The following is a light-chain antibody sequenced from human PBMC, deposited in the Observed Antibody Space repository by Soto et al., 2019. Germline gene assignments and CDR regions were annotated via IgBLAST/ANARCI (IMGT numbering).Light chain of an antibody. CDR2: EAS. J-gene: IGKJ4*01. V-gene: IGKV3-11*01. Sequence: EILLTQSPATLSLSPGERATLSCRASQSVSSYLAWYQQKPGQAPRLLIYEASNRATGIPARVSGTGSGTEFTLTVSSLEPEDSAVDCCQQRSNRSLTFGGGTKVELK. CDR3: QQRSNRSLT. CDR1: QSVSSY.